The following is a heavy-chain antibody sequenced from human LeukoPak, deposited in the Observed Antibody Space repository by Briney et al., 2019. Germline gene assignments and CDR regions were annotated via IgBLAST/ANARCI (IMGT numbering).Heavy chain of an antibody. CDR3: ARFSTRFGSGCTEASCYVHY. V-gene: IGHV4-59*11. CDR2: IFSTGAT. CDR1: GGSISGHY. J-gene: IGHJ4*02. D-gene: IGHD2-2*01. Sequence: SETLSHTCTVSGGSISGHYWTWIRLPPGKGLELLGHIFSTGATHYNPSLRGRVTLSIDTSKNQFSLTLTSVNVEDTAVYYCARFSTRFGSGCTEASCYVHYWGQGTQVTVS.